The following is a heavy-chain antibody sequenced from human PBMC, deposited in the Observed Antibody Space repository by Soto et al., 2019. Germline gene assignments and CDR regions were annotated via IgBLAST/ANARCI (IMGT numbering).Heavy chain of an antibody. CDR2: ISSSSSTI. J-gene: IGHJ6*02. Sequence: EVQLVESGGGLVQPGGSLRLSCAASGFTFSSYSMNWVRQALGKGLEWVSYISSSSSTIYYADSVKGRFTISRDNAKNSLYLQMNSLRDEDTAVYYCARDLVTTRKYYYYGMDVWGQGTTVTVSS. V-gene: IGHV3-48*02. CDR1: GFTFSSYS. CDR3: ARDLVTTRKYYYYGMDV. D-gene: IGHD4-17*01.